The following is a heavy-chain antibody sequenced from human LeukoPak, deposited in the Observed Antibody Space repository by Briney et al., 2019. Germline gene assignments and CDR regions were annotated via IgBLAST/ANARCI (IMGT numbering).Heavy chain of an antibody. V-gene: IGHV4-39*01. D-gene: IGHD3-22*01. CDR3: AAKGYYDSSGYHDY. CDR1: GGSISSSSYY. J-gene: IGHJ4*02. Sequence: SETLSLTCTVSGGSISSSSYYWGWIRQPPGKGLEWIGSIYYSGSTYYNPSLKSRVTISVDTSKNQFSLKLSSVTAADTAVYYRAAKGYYDSSGYHDYWGQGTLVTVSS. CDR2: IYYSGST.